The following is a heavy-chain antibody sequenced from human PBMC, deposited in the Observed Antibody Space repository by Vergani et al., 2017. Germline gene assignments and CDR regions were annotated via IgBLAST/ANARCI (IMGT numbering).Heavy chain of an antibody. Sequence: EVQLLESGGDLVQPGGSLRLSCVASGFTFTAHGLNWVRQAPGKGLEWVSGISGQNFRTHYADSVKGRFTISRDDSKNTVYLQINSLRAEDTAVYYCARAYGRYDWFDYWGQRTLVTVSS. CDR2: ISGQNFRT. CDR3: ARAYGRYDWFDY. D-gene: IGHD1-20*01. V-gene: IGHV3-23*01. CDR1: GFTFTAHG. J-gene: IGHJ4*01.